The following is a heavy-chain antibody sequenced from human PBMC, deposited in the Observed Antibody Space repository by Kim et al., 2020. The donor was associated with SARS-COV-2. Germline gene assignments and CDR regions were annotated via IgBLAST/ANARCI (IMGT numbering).Heavy chain of an antibody. Sequence: SVKVSCKASGGTFSSYAISWVRQAPGQGLEWMGGIIPIFGTANYAQKFQGRVTITADESTSTAYMELSSLRSEDTAVYYCATCLVNHYGMDVWGQGTTVTVSS. CDR2: IIPIFGTA. J-gene: IGHJ6*02. CDR1: GGTFSSYA. CDR3: ATCLVNHYGMDV. V-gene: IGHV1-69*13. D-gene: IGHD3-16*02.